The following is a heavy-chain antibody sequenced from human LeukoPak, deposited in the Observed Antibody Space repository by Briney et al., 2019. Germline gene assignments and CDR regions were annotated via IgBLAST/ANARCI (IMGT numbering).Heavy chain of an antibody. J-gene: IGHJ5*02. Sequence: GGSLRLSCAASGFTFSSYGMHWVRQAPGKGLEWVAFIRYDGSNKYYADSVKGRFTISRDNSKNTLYLQMNSLRAEDTAVYYCARRPYCSSTSCFGLKTAWFDPWGQGTLVTVSS. V-gene: IGHV3-30*02. CDR1: GFTFSSYG. CDR2: IRYDGSNK. CDR3: ARRPYCSSTSCFGLKTAWFDP. D-gene: IGHD2-2*01.